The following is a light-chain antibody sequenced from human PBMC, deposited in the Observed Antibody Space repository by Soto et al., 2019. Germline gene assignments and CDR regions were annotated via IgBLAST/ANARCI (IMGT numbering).Light chain of an antibody. V-gene: IGLV3-21*04. CDR3: QVWDSSSDPVV. CDR1: NMGSKS. Sequence: SYELTQPPSVSVDPGKTARITCGGNNMGSKSVHWYQQKPGQAPVLVIYYDSDRPSGIPERFSGSNSGNTATLTISRVEAGDEADYYCQVWDSSSDPVVFGGGTKLTVL. J-gene: IGLJ2*01. CDR2: YDS.